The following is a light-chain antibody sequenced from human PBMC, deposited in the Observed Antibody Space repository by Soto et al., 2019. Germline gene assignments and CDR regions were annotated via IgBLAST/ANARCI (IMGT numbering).Light chain of an antibody. V-gene: IGKV1-5*01. J-gene: IGKJ1*01. CDR1: QSVSRW. CDR3: QQYNSYSPT. Sequence: DIQMTQSPSTLSASVGDTVTITCRASQSVSRWLAWYQQKPCKAPSLLVYDASTLAIGVPSRFSGSGSGTELTITITSLQHDDFGTYHCQQYNSYSPTFGPGTKVQIK. CDR2: DAS.